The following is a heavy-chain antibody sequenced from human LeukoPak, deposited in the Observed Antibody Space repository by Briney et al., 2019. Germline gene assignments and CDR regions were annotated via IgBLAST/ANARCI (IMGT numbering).Heavy chain of an antibody. CDR3: ARSQNYYGSGDY. V-gene: IGHV4-61*03. D-gene: IGHD3-10*01. CDR1: GDSASNGNYY. CDR2: IYYTGKT. Sequence: SETLSLTCTVSGDSASNGNYYWSWLRQPPGKALEWIGYIYYTGKTYYNPSLEGRVTILVDTSRNHFSVKLSSVTAADTAVYYCARSQNYYGSGDYWSQGTLVTVSS. J-gene: IGHJ4*02.